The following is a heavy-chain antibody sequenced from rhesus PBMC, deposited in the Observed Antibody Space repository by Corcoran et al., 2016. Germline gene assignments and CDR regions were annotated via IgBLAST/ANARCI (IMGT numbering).Heavy chain of an antibody. CDR3: ARVLAAAGLDY. CDR2: INHSNGNT. CDR1: GYTFTSYY. J-gene: IGHJ4*01. V-gene: IGHV1-200*01. D-gene: IGHD6-31*01. Sequence: QVQLVQSGAEVKKPGTSVKLSCKASGYTFTSYYINWVTQAPGQVLEWMVWINHSNGNTGYEQKFQGRVTITRDTSTSTAYMELNSLRSEDTAVYYCARVLAAAGLDYWGQGVLVTVSS.